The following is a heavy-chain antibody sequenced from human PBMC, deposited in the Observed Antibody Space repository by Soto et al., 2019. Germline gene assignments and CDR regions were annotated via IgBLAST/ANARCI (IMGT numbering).Heavy chain of an antibody. V-gene: IGHV1-2*04. CDR3: ARGPEGSGNPFRVNYMDV. Sequence: ASVKVSCKASGYTFTGYYMHWVRQAPGQGLEWMGWINPNSGGTNYAQKFQGWVTMTRDTSISTAYMELSRLRSDDTAVYYCARGPEGSGNPFRVNYMDVWGKATTVTVPS. D-gene: IGHD3-22*01. CDR2: INPNSGGT. CDR1: GYTFTGYY. J-gene: IGHJ6*03.